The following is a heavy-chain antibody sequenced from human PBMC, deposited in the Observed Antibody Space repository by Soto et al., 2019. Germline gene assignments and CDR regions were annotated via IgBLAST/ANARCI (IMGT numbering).Heavy chain of an antibody. V-gene: IGHV4-30-2*01. D-gene: IGHD4-17*01. CDR3: ARAATVTTGYWYFDL. CDR1: GGSISSGGYS. CDR2: IYHSGST. J-gene: IGHJ2*01. Sequence: PSETLSLTCAVSGGSISSGGYSWSWIRQPPGKGLEWIGYIYHSGSTYYNPSLKSRVTISVDRSKNQFSLKLSSVTAADTAVYYCARAATVTTGYWYFDLWGRGTLVTVSS.